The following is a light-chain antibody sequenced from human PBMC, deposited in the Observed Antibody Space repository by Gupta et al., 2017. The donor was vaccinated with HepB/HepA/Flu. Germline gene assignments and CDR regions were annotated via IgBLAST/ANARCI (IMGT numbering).Light chain of an antibody. CDR2: DVT. Sequence: QSALTQPASVSGSPGQSITISCTGTSSDIGAYNSVSWYQQHPGKAPKLMIYDVTNRPSGVSDRFSAFKSDNTASLTISGLQPEDEADYYCRSYTSAMNHVFGTGTKVTVL. CDR3: RSYTSAMNHV. V-gene: IGLV2-14*03. J-gene: IGLJ1*01. CDR1: SSDIGAYNS.